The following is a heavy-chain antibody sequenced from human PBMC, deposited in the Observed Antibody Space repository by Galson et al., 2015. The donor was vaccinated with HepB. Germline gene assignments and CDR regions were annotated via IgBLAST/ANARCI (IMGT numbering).Heavy chain of an antibody. V-gene: IGHV3-7*03. J-gene: IGHJ6*02. CDR3: ARDSSSWYYYYGMDV. Sequence: SLRLSCAASGFTFSSYWMGWVRQAPGEGLEWVANIKQDGSEKYYVDSVKGRFTISRDNAKNSLYLQMNSLRAEDTAVYYCARDSSSWYYYYGMDVWGQGTTVTVSS. CDR1: GFTFSSYW. CDR2: IKQDGSEK. D-gene: IGHD6-13*01.